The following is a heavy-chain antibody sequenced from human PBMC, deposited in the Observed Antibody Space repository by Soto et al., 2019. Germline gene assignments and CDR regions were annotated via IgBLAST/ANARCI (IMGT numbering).Heavy chain of an antibody. D-gene: IGHD6-13*01. V-gene: IGHV4-59*08. CDR3: ARHGSYSNSRRVWFDP. CDR2: IYYSGST. J-gene: IGHJ5*02. Sequence: SETLSLTCTVSGGSISSYYWSWIRQPPGKGLEWIGYIYYSGSTNYNPSLKSRVTISVDTSKNQFSLKLSSVTAADTAVYYCARHGSYSNSRRVWFDPWGQGTLVTVSS. CDR1: GGSISSYY.